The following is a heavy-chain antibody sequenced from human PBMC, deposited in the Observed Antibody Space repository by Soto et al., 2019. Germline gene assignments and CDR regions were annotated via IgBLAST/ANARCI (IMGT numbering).Heavy chain of an antibody. CDR2: MNPNSGNT. D-gene: IGHD3-3*01. V-gene: IGHV1-8*01. J-gene: IGHJ5*02. Sequence: QVQLVQSGAEVKKPGASVKVSCKASGYTFTSYDINWVRQATGQGLEWMGWMNPNSGNTGYAQKFQGRVTMTRNTSISTAYMELSSLRSEDTAVYYCARRFWSGYYTAGWFDPWGQGTLVTVSS. CDR3: ARRFWSGYYTAGWFDP. CDR1: GYTFTSYD.